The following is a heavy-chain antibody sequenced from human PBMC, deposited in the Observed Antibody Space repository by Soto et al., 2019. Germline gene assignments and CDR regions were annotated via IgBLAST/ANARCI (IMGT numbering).Heavy chain of an antibody. Sequence: ASVKVSCKASGYIFTSYAMHWVRQAPGQRLEWMGWINAGKGNTKYSQEFQGRVTITRDTSASTAYMELSSLRSEDTAVYYCARSAPPIDYWGQGSLVTVSS. V-gene: IGHV1-3*01. CDR3: ARSAPPIDY. CDR2: INAGKGNT. J-gene: IGHJ4*02. CDR1: GYIFTSYA.